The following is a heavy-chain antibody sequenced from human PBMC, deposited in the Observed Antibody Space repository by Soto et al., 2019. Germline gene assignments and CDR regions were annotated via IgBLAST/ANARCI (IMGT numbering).Heavy chain of an antibody. CDR2: LYYGGST. J-gene: IGHJ4*02. CDR1: GGSFSGYY. CDR3: AKHGAWAPLDD. D-gene: IGHD3-16*01. V-gene: IGHV4-34*01. Sequence: PSETLSLTCGVYGGSFSGYYWGWIRQPPGKGLEWIVGLYYGGSTFYNPSLNSRVTISVDTSKNQFSLKLSSVTAADTAVYYCAKHGAWAPLDDWGQGTLVTVSS.